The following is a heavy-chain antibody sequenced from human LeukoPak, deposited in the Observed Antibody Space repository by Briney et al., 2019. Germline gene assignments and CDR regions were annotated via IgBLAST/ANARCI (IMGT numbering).Heavy chain of an antibody. V-gene: IGHV3-30*18. CDR1: GFTFSSYS. CDR3: AKVGDYYGSGKYSNFDY. CDR2: ISHDGSKK. Sequence: GGSLRLSCAASGFTFSSYSMHWVRQAPGKGLEWVAVISHDGSKKYYADSVKGRFTISRDNSKNTLYLQMSSLRAEDTAVYYCAKVGDYYGSGKYSNFDYWGQGTLVTVSS. D-gene: IGHD3-10*01. J-gene: IGHJ4*02.